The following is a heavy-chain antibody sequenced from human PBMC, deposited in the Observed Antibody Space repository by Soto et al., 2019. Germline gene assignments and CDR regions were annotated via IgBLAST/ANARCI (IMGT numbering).Heavy chain of an antibody. CDR1: GGSISSYY. V-gene: IGHV4-59*01. D-gene: IGHD3-22*01. J-gene: IGHJ3*02. CDR3: ARDQYYEGAFDI. CDR2: IYYSGST. Sequence: SETLSLTCTVSGGSISSYYWSRIRQPPGKGLEWIGYIYYSGSTNYNPSLKSRVTISVDTSKNQFSLKLSSVTAADTAVYYCARDQYYEGAFDIWGQGTMVTVSS.